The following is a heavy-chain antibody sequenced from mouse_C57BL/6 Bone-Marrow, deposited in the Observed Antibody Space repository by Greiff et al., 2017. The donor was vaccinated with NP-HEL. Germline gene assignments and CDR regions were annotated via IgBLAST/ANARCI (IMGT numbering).Heavy chain of an antibody. CDR2: ISYDGSN. Sequence: ESGPGLVKPSQSLSLTCSVTGYSITSGYYWNWIRQFPGNKLEWMGYISYDGSNNYNPSLKNRISITRDTSKNQFFLKLNSVTTEDTATYYCARAYSNYFDYWGQGTTLTVSS. CDR1: GYSITSGYY. V-gene: IGHV3-6*01. D-gene: IGHD2-5*01. J-gene: IGHJ2*01. CDR3: ARAYSNYFDY.